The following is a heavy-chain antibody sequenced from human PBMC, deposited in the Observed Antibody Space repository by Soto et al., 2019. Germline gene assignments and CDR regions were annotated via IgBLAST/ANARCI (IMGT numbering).Heavy chain of an antibody. Sequence: VNVLWKASGYTFTRSYTHCVRQAPGQRLEWMGGIIPIFGTANYAQKFQGRVAITADESTSTAYMELSSLRSEDMAVYYCARRVASRGYSGYATGRYYYYGMDVWGQGTTVTVSS. CDR3: ARRVASRGYSGYATGRYYYYGMDV. CDR2: IIPIFGTA. J-gene: IGHJ6*02. CDR1: GYTFTRSY. V-gene: IGHV1-69*13. D-gene: IGHD5-12*01.